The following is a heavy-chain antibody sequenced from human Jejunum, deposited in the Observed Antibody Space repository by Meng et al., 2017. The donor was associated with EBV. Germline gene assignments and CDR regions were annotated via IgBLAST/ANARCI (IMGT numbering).Heavy chain of an antibody. CDR3: ARNWNF. J-gene: IGHJ4*02. D-gene: IGHD1-1*01. Sequence: QVQLQESGPGLVKPSETLSLTCTVSGGSVSSGTYYWTWIRQHPGKGLEWIGYIYNSGSTNYNPSLKSRVTISLDTSKNQFSLKLSSVTAADTAMYYCARNWNFWGQGTLVTVSS. CDR2: IYNSGST. V-gene: IGHV4-61*01. CDR1: GGSVSSGTYY.